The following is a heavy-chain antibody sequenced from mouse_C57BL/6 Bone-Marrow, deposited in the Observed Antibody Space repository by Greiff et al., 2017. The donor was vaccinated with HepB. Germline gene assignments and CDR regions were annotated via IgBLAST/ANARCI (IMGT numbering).Heavy chain of an antibody. CDR2: INPNNGGT. V-gene: IGHV1-26*01. Sequence: VQLQQSGPELVKPGASVKISCKASGYTFTDYYMNWVKQSHGKSLEWIGDINPNNGGTSYNQKFKGKATLTVDKSSSTAYMELRSLTSEDSAVYYCAVLFPHYWGQGTTLTVSS. D-gene: IGHD1-1*01. CDR1: GYTFTDYY. CDR3: AVLFPHY. J-gene: IGHJ2*01.